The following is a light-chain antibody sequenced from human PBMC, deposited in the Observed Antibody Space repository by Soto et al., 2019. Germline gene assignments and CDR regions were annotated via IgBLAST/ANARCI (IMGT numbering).Light chain of an antibody. J-gene: IGKJ4*01. Sequence: EIVLTQSPATLSLSPGERATLSCRASQSVSNYLAWYQQKPGQAPRLLIYDASNRATGIPARFSGSGSGTDFTLNISTIETEDFAVYYCQQHINRLSFGGGTKVEIK. V-gene: IGKV3-11*01. CDR1: QSVSNY. CDR2: DAS. CDR3: QQHINRLS.